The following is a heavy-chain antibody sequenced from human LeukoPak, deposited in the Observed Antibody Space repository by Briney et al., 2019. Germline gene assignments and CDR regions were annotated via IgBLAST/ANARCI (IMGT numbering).Heavy chain of an antibody. V-gene: IGHV1-69*13. J-gene: IGHJ5*02. CDR2: IIPIFGTA. CDR3: ARDRRRYSSSWYPDWFDP. Sequence: ASVKVSCKASGGTFSSYAISWVRQAPGRGLEWMGGIIPIFGTANYAQKFQGRVTITADESTSTAYMELSSLRSEDTAVYYCARDRRRYSSSWYPDWFDPWGQGTLVTVSS. CDR1: GGTFSSYA. D-gene: IGHD6-13*01.